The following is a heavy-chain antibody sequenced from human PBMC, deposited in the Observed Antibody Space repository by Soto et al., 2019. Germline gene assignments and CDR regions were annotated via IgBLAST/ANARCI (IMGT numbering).Heavy chain of an antibody. CDR2: ISGSGGST. J-gene: IGHJ6*02. D-gene: IGHD1-1*01. V-gene: IGHV3-23*01. CDR1: GFTFSSYA. Sequence: EVPLLESGGGLVQPGGSLRLSCAASGFTFSSYAMSWVRQAPGKGLEWVSAISGSGGSTYYADSVKGRFTISRDNSKNTLYLQMNSLRAEDTAVYYCAKDNDLYYYYGMDVWGQGTTVTVSS. CDR3: AKDNDLYYYYGMDV.